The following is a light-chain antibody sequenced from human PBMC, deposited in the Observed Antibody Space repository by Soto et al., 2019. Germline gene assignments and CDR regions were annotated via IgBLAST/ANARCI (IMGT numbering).Light chain of an antibody. J-gene: IGLJ3*02. CDR2: SSN. CDR1: NSNIGSNT. CDR3: AAWDGSLNGVV. V-gene: IGLV1-44*01. Sequence: QSVLTQPPSASGTPGQRVTISCSGSNSNIGSNTVNWYQQFPGAAPKLLVYSSNLRPSGVPDRFSGSKSGTSASLAISGLQSEDESDYYCAAWDGSLNGVVFGGGTKLT.